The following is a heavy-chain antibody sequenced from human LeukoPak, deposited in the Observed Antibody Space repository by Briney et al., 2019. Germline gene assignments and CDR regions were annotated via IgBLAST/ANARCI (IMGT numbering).Heavy chain of an antibody. J-gene: IGHJ6*02. CDR3: ARVPYYYDSSGYYYGGYYYGMDV. CDR1: GFTFSSYW. CDR2: IEQDGSEK. V-gene: IGHV3-7*04. D-gene: IGHD3-22*01. Sequence: GGSLRLSGAASGFTFSSYWMSWVRQAPGKGLEWVANIEQDGSEKYYVDSVKGRFTISRDNAKNSLYLQMNSLRAEDTAVYYCARVPYYYDSSGYYYGGYYYGMDVWGQGTTVTVSS.